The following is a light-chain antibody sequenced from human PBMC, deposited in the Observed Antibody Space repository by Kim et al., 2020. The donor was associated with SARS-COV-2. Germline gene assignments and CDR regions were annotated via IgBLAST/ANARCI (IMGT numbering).Light chain of an antibody. Sequence: LSTGERDTLSCRASQSVGSYLAWYQQKPGQAPRLLIYDASNRATDIPARFSGSGSGTDFTLTISSLEPEDFAVYYCQQRIHWPLTFGGGTKVDIK. CDR1: QSVGSY. CDR2: DAS. V-gene: IGKV3-11*01. CDR3: QQRIHWPLT. J-gene: IGKJ4*01.